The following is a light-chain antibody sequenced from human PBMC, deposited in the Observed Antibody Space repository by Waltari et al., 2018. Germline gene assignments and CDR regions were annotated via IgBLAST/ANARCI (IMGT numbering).Light chain of an antibody. V-gene: IGLV1-40*01. CDR1: GSNIGAAYD. Sequence: QSVLTQPPSVSGAPGQRVTISCTGSGSNIGAAYDVHWYQQLPRAAPNLLIYGSTSRPLGVPARFFGSTSGTSASLAITGLQAEDEADYYCQSYDTSLSVVFGGGTKLTVL. CDR3: QSYDTSLSVV. CDR2: GST. J-gene: IGLJ3*02.